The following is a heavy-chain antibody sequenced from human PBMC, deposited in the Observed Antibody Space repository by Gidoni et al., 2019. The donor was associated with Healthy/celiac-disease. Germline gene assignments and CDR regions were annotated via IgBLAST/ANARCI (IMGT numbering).Heavy chain of an antibody. Sequence: QVQLVESGGGVVQPGRSLRLSCAASGFTFSSYGMHWVRQAPGKGLEWVAVIWYDGSNKYYADSVKGRFTISRDNSKNTLYLQMNSLRAEDTAVYYCARERTGYSSSWYEFDPWGQGTLVTVSS. D-gene: IGHD6-13*01. V-gene: IGHV3-33*01. CDR3: ARERTGYSSSWYEFDP. J-gene: IGHJ5*02. CDR1: GFTFSSYG. CDR2: IWYDGSNK.